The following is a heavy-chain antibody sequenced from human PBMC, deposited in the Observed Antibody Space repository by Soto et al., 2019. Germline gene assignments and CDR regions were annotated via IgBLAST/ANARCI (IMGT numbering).Heavy chain of an antibody. J-gene: IGHJ4*02. CDR3: ARDPARGGGSYLGYFDY. CDR1: GGSIRSGDNY. D-gene: IGHD1-26*01. Sequence: LSETLSLTCTVSGGSIRSGDNYWSWIRQPPGKGLEWIGYIYYRGSTYYNQSLKSRVTISVDTSMNQFSLTLTSVTAADTAVYYCARDPARGGGSYLGYFDYWGQGTPVTVSS. V-gene: IGHV4-30-4*01. CDR2: IYYRGST.